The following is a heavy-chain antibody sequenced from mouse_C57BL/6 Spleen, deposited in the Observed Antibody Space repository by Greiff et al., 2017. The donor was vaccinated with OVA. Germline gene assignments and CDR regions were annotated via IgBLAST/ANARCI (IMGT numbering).Heavy chain of an antibody. CDR2: INPSTGGT. D-gene: IGHD1-1*01. Sequence: VQLKESGPELVKPGASVKISCKASGYSFTRYYMHWVKQSPEKSLEWIGEINPSTGGTTYNQKFKAKATLTVDKSSSTAYMQLKSLTSEDSAVYYCARTTTEDYFDYWGQGTTLTVSS. CDR3: ARTTTEDYFDY. CDR1: GYSFTRYY. V-gene: IGHV1-42*01. J-gene: IGHJ2*01.